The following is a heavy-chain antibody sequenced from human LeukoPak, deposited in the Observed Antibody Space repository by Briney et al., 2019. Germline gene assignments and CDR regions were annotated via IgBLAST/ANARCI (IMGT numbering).Heavy chain of an antibody. CDR1: GFTFTSYA. J-gene: IGHJ4*02. D-gene: IGHD2-21*02. CDR2: VSGTGITT. Sequence: GGSLRLSCAASGFTFTSYAMSWVRQAPGKGLEWVSSVSGTGITTYYADSVKGRFTISRDNSKNTLYLQMNSMRAEDTAVYYCAKEVSRVTTFYFDYWGQGTLVTVSS. V-gene: IGHV3-23*01. CDR3: AKEVSRVTTFYFDY.